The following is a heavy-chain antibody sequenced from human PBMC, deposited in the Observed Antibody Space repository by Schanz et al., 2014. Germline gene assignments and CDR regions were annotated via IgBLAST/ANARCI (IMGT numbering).Heavy chain of an antibody. CDR2: ISGGGGTT. J-gene: IGHJ4*02. D-gene: IGHD3-22*01. V-gene: IGHV3-23*01. CDR3: AKDRSWGYDSSGYFDY. Sequence: EVQLLESGGGLVQPGGSLRLSCAASGFTFSSYAMSWVRQAPGKGLEWVSAISGGGGTTYYADSVKGRFTISRDNSKSTQYLQMNSLRAEDTAVYYCAKDRSWGYDSSGYFDYWGQGTLVNVSS. CDR1: GFTFSSYA.